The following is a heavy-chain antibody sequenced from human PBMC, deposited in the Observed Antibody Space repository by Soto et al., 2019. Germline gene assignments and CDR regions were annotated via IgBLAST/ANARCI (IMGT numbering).Heavy chain of an antibody. Sequence: QVHLVQSGAEVKKPGASVKVSCKASGYIFSTYTMHWVRQAPGQRLEWMGWINAANGNTKYSQNFQGRVTICRDTSASTAYLEFSSLRSEDTAVYYCARVSFETSGYADYWGQGTLGTGSS. CDR1: GYIFSTYT. CDR2: INAANGNT. CDR3: ARVSFETSGYADY. V-gene: IGHV1-3*01. D-gene: IGHD3-22*01. J-gene: IGHJ4*02.